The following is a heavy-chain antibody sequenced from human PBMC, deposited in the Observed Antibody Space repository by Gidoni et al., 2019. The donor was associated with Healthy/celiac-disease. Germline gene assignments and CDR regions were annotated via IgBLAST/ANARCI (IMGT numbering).Heavy chain of an antibody. J-gene: IGHJ3*02. CDR3: AKDALSLNDAFDI. CDR1: GFTFSSYA. V-gene: IGHV3-23*01. CDR2: ISGSGGST. D-gene: IGHD3-10*01. Sequence: VSLRLSCAASGFTFSSYAMTWVRQAPGKGLEWVSAISGSGGSTYYADSVKGRFTISRDNSKNTLYLQMNSLRAEDTAVYYCAKDALSLNDAFDIWGQGTMVTVSS.